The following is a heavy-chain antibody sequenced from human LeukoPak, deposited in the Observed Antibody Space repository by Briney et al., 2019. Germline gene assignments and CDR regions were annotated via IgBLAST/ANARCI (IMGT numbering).Heavy chain of an antibody. Sequence: SSVKVSCKASGYTFTSYGISWVRQAPGQGLEWMGWISAYNGNTNYAQKLQGRVTMTTDTSTSTAYMELRSLRSDDTAVYYCARASDYDFWSGYSLYYFDYWGQGTLVTVSS. J-gene: IGHJ4*02. CDR3: ARASDYDFWSGYSLYYFDY. V-gene: IGHV1-18*01. D-gene: IGHD3-3*01. CDR2: ISAYNGNT. CDR1: GYTFTSYG.